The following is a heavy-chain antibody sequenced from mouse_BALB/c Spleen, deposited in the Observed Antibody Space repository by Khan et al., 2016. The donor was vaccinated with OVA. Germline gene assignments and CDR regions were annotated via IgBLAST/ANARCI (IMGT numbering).Heavy chain of an antibody. CDR2: INPYNGGT. J-gene: IGHJ2*01. CDR1: GYIFTNYV. Sequence: QLQQSGPELGKPGASVKMSCKPSGYIFTNYVLHWVKQKPGQGLEWIGYINPYNGGTKYNEKFRGKATLASDKSSITAYLELSSLTSEDSAVYYCARGNWQSYYFDYWGLGTTLTLSS. CDR3: ARGNWQSYYFDY. V-gene: IGHV1S136*01. D-gene: IGHD4-1*01.